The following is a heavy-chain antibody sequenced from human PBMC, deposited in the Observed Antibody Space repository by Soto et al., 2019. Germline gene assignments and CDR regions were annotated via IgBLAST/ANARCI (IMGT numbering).Heavy chain of an antibody. CDR1: GGTFSSYA. V-gene: IGHV1-69*13. CDR3: ARDRGVYGSGSYYLYYYGMDV. D-gene: IGHD3-10*01. Sequence: SVKVSCKASGGTFSSYAISWVRQAPGQGPEWMGGIIPIFGTANYAQKFQGRVTITADESTSTAYMELSSLRSEDTAVYYCARDRGVYGSGSYYLYYYGMDVWGQGTTVTVSS. J-gene: IGHJ6*02. CDR2: IIPIFGTA.